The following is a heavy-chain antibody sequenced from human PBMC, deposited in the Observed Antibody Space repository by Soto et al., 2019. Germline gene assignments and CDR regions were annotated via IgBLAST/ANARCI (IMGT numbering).Heavy chain of an antibody. Sequence: SETLSLTCTVSGASMGRYYWSWIRQSPGKGLEYIGYIADSETTNYSPSLRSRVTISLEASKSQFSLKLSSVTAADTAVYYCARVDYYGAGTYLFDYWGQGTLVTVSS. V-gene: IGHV4-59*01. CDR2: IADSETT. D-gene: IGHD3-10*01. J-gene: IGHJ4*02. CDR3: ARVDYYGAGTYLFDY. CDR1: GASMGRYY.